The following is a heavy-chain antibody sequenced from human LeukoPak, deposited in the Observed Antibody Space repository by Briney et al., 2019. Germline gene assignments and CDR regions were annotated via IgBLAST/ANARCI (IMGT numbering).Heavy chain of an antibody. CDR1: GGSISSSSYY. J-gene: IGHJ4*02. Sequence: SETLSLTCTVSGGSISSSSYYWGWIRQPPGKGLEWIGSIYYSGSTYYNPSLKSRVTISVDTSKNQFSLKLSSVTAADTAVYYCARGSLRVGATTTFDYWGQGTLVTVSS. D-gene: IGHD1-26*01. CDR3: ARGSLRVGATTTFDY. CDR2: IYYSGST. V-gene: IGHV4-39*07.